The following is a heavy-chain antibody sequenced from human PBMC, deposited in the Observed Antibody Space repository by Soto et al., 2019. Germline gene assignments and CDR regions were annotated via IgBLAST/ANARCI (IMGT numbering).Heavy chain of an antibody. CDR3: ARDTTY. D-gene: IGHD5-18*01. V-gene: IGHV1-69*02. J-gene: IGHJ4*02. CDR1: GGTFGTYT. CDR2: IIPYLDIT. Sequence: QVQLVQSGAEMKKPGSSVKVSCKASGGTFGTYTISWVRQAPGQGLEWMGRIIPYLDITDYAQKFQGRFTSAADKSTTTVYMELNRLRSEDTAVYFCARDTTYWGLGTLVTVSS.